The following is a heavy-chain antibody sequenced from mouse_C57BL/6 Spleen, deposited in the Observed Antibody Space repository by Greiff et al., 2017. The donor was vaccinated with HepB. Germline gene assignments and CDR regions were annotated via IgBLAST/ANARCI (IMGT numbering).Heavy chain of an antibody. Sequence: VQLKESEGGLVQPGSSMKLSCTASGFTFSDYYMAWVRQVPEKGLEWVANINYDGSSTYYLDSLKSRFIISRDNAKNILYLQMSSLKSEDTATYYCARGDSSGFDYWGQGTTLTVSS. V-gene: IGHV5-16*01. D-gene: IGHD3-2*02. CDR3: ARGDSSGFDY. CDR2: INYDGSST. J-gene: IGHJ2*01. CDR1: GFTFSDYY.